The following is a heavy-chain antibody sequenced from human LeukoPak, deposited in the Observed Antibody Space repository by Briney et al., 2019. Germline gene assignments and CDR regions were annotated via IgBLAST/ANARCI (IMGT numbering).Heavy chain of an antibody. J-gene: IGHJ6*02. Sequence: GGSLRLSCAASGFTFSSYAMSWVRQAPGKGLEWVSAISGSGGSTYYADSVKGRFTISRDNSKNTLYLQMNSLRAEDTAVYYCAKVVDYYGSGSYYNMYGMDVWGQGTTVTVSS. CDR3: AKVVDYYGSGSYYNMYGMDV. V-gene: IGHV3-23*01. D-gene: IGHD3-10*01. CDR1: GFTFSSYA. CDR2: ISGSGGST.